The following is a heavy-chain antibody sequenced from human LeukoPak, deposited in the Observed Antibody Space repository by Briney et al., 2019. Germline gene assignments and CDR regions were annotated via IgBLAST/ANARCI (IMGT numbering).Heavy chain of an antibody. CDR3: AKDSLRERIVGSTTRGVNDY. D-gene: IGHD1-26*01. V-gene: IGHV3-23*01. CDR1: GFTFSRNG. Sequence: QPGGSLRLSCAASGFTFSRNGMTWVRQAPGKGLEWVSAISGSGGSTYYADSVKGRFTISRDNSKNTLYLQMNSLRGEDTAVYYCAKDSLRERIVGSTTRGVNDYWGQGTLVTVSS. CDR2: ISGSGGST. J-gene: IGHJ4*02.